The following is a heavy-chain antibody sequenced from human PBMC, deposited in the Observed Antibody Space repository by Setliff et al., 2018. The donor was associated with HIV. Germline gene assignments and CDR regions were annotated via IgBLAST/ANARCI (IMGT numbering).Heavy chain of an antibody. CDR2: INAGNGHT. D-gene: IGHD6-13*01. V-gene: IGHV1-3*01. J-gene: IGHJ4*02. Sequence: ASVKVSCKASGYTFSTYAINWVRQAPGQRPEWMGWINAGNGHTKYSQKLQGRVTITRDISASTAYMELSSLRSEDTAVYYCARLRIGSSSWRQLDYWGQGTLVTVSS. CDR1: GYTFSTYA. CDR3: ARLRIGSSSWRQLDY.